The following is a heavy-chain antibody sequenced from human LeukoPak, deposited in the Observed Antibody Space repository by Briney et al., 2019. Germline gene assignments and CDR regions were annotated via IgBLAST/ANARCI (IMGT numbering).Heavy chain of an antibody. CDR1: GFTFSSYS. V-gene: IGHV3-48*01. CDR3: AEGGCSSTSCYAGFIY. J-gene: IGHJ4*02. D-gene: IGHD2-2*01. Sequence: PGGSLRLSCAASGFTFSSYSMNWVRQAPGGGLEGVSYIRSSSSTIYYADSVKGRFTISRDNAKNSLYLQMNSLRAEDTAVYYCAEGGCSSTSCYAGFIYWGQGTLVTVSS. CDR2: IRSSSSTI.